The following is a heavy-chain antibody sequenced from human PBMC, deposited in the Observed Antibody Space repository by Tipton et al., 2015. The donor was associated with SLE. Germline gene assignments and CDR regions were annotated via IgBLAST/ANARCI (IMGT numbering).Heavy chain of an antibody. V-gene: IGHV4-59*01. CDR3: ANDYGGSRGYDNCFDP. CDR1: GGSISGYY. D-gene: IGHD5-12*01. Sequence: TLSLPCTVSGGSISGYYWSWIRQPPGKGLEWIAYIHSSGSTNYNPSLKSRVTISADTSKNQFSLKVSSVTAADSAVYYCANDYGGSRGYDNCFDPWGQGILVTVSS. CDR2: IHSSGST. J-gene: IGHJ5*02.